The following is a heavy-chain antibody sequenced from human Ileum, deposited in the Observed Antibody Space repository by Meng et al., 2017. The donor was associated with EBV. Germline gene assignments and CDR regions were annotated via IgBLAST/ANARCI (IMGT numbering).Heavy chain of an antibody. Sequence: HLREPAPGLGIPSGSLASTCAVSAGSIGVISWWSWVRQSPEKGLEWIGKMSDSVLTHYNPSLKSRVTISADKSNNQFSLKLTSVTSADTAVYFCAKNGEKYFEYWGQGTLVTVSS. CDR3: AKNGEKYFEY. CDR2: MSDSVLT. V-gene: IGHV4-4*02. CDR1: AGSIGVISW. J-gene: IGHJ4*02.